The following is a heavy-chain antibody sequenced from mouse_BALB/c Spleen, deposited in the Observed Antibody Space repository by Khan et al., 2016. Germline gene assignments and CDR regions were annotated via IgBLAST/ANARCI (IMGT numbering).Heavy chain of an antibody. CDR2: IYPGDGDT. CDR3: ARGNSYYDYDY. V-gene: IGHV1-87*01. Sequence: QVRLQQSGAELARPGASVKLSCKASGYTFTTYWMQWVKQRPGQGLEWIGAIYPGDGDTRYTQKFKGMATLTADKSSSTADMKRSSVASEDSAVDYCARGNSYYDYDYWGQGTTLTVSA. D-gene: IGHD2-4*01. CDR1: GYTFTTYW. J-gene: IGHJ2*01.